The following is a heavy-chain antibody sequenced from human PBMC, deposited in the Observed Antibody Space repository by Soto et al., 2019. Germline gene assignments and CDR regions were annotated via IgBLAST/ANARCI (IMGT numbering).Heavy chain of an antibody. CDR1: GYSFTSYW. CDR2: IDPSDSYT. D-gene: IGHD2-8*01. CDR3: ARSREYCTNGVCQSPSGMAF. Sequence: PGESLKISCKGSGYSFTSYWISWVRQMPGKGLEWMGRIDPSDSYTNYSPSFQGHVTISADKSISTAYLQWSSLKASDTAMYYCARSREYCTNGVCQSPSGMAFWGQRTTVTVSS. V-gene: IGHV5-10-1*01. J-gene: IGHJ6*02.